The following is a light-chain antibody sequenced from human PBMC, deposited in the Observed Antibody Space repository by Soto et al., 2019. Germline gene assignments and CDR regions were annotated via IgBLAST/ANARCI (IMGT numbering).Light chain of an antibody. J-gene: IGLJ3*02. V-gene: IGLV1-47*02. Sequence: QAVVTQPPSASGTPGQRVTISCSGSSSNIGSNYVYWYQQLPGTAPKLLIYTNDQRPSGVPDRFSGSKSGTSAFLAISGLRSEDEADYYCVAWDESLRGWVFGGGTKLTVL. CDR2: TND. CDR3: VAWDESLRGWV. CDR1: SSNIGSNY.